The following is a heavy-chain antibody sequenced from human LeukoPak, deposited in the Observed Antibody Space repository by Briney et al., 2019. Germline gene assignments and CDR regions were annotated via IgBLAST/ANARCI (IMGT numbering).Heavy chain of an antibody. CDR1: GFTFSDYY. CDR2: ISSSSTYT. CDR3: ARVDFTVTTDRSRFDP. V-gene: IGHV3-11*05. J-gene: IGHJ5*02. Sequence: PGRSLRLSCAASGFTFSDYYMSWIRQAPGKGLEWVSYISSSSTYTKYADSVKGRFTISRDNAKNSLYLQMNSLRAEDTAVYYCARVDFTVTTDRSRFDPWGQGTLVTVSS. D-gene: IGHD4-17*01.